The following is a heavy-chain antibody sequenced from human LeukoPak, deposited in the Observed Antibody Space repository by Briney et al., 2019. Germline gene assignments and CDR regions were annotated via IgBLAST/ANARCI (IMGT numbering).Heavy chain of an antibody. CDR3: ATYRQVLLPFES. V-gene: IGHV3-11*04. CDR2: ISSSGSTI. J-gene: IGHJ4*02. CDR1: GFTFSDYY. Sequence: GGSLRLSCAASGFTFSDYYMSWIRQAPGKGLEWVSYISSSGSTIYYADSVKGRFTISRDNAKNSLYLQMNSLRAEDTAVYYCATYRQVLLPFESWGQGTLVTVSS. D-gene: IGHD2-8*02.